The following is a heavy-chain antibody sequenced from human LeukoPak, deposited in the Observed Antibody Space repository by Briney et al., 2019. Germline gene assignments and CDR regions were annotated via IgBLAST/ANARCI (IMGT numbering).Heavy chain of an antibody. V-gene: IGHV3-11*05. D-gene: IGHD5-18*01. CDR2: ISSSSSHT. CDR3: ARASSRGYSYGQDY. Sequence: GGSLRFSCAASGFTFSDYYMSWVRQAPGKGLEWVSYISSSSSHTNYADSVKGRFTISRDNAKNSLYLQMNSLRAEDTAVYYCARASSRGYSYGQDYWGQGTLVTVSA. CDR1: GFTFSDYY. J-gene: IGHJ4*02.